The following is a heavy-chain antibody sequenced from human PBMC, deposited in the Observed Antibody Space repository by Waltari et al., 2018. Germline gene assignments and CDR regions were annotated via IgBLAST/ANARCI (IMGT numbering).Heavy chain of an antibody. V-gene: IGHV1-2*02. CDR2: INPNSGVT. CDR1: GYTFSDAL. J-gene: IGHJ4*02. Sequence: QVQLVQPGAEVKDPGAAVKVYCKASGYTFSDALINRVRQAPGQGLEWMGWINPNSGVTKYAQSFQGRVTMTRDTSINTVYMELSILRSDDTALYYCAAVIRPGRTLPWGYWGQGTLVTVSS. D-gene: IGHD7-27*01. CDR3: AAVIRPGRTLPWGY.